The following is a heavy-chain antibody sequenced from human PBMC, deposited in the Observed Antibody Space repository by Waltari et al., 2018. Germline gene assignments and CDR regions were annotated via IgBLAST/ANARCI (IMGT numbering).Heavy chain of an antibody. D-gene: IGHD3-22*01. CDR1: GYTFTSYG. V-gene: IGHV1-18*01. J-gene: IGHJ4*02. CDR2: ISAYNGNT. Sequence: QVQLVQSGAEVKKPGASVKVSCKASGYTFTSYGISWVRPAPGQGLEWMGWISAYNGNTNYAQKLQGRVTMTTDTSTSTAYMELRSLRSDDTAVYYCARDSTYYYDSSGYYPFDYWGQGTLVTVSS. CDR3: ARDSTYYYDSSGYYPFDY.